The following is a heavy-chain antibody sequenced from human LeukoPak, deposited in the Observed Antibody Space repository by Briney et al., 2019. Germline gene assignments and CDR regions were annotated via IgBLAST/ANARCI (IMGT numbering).Heavy chain of an antibody. V-gene: IGHV4-59*01. CDR3: ARAVAGTRGAFDI. CDR2: IYYSGST. J-gene: IGHJ3*02. Sequence: SETLSLTCTVSGGSISSYYWSWIRQPPGKGLEWIGYIYYSGSTNYNPSLKSRVTISVDTSKNQFSLKLGSVTAADTAVYYCARAVAGTRGAFDIWGQGTMVTVSS. D-gene: IGHD6-19*01. CDR1: GGSISSYY.